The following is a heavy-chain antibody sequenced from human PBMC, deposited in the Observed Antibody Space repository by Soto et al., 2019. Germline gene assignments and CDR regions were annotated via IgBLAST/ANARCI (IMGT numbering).Heavy chain of an antibody. CDR1: GDTCKKCV. CDR2: IIPLFGTT. V-gene: IGHV1-69*05. CDR3: AAELGFGKLSVV. Sequence: SVKVSCKASGDTCKKCVISCVLQAPGQGLEWMGGIIPLFGTTDFAQRFQGRLTITTDESTTTAYMELSRLRSEDTATYYCAAELGFGKLSVVWGQGTTVTVSS. D-gene: IGHD3-10*01. J-gene: IGHJ6*02.